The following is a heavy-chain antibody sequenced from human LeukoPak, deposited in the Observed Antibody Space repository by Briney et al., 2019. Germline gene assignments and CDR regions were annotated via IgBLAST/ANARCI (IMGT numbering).Heavy chain of an antibody. CDR3: ASLAMNRASERGGLDN. CDR2: TLYDGSS. J-gene: IGHJ4*02. D-gene: IGHD2/OR15-2a*01. V-gene: IGHV4-39*01. CDR1: GFPISSSWHY. Sequence: PSETLSLTCTISGFPISSSWHYWVGIRQPPGKGLEWIGSVIGSTLYDGSSGYNPSLNSRLTISVDTSKNQFSLRLRSLTAADTGMYFCASLAMNRASERGGLDNWGQGTLVTVSS.